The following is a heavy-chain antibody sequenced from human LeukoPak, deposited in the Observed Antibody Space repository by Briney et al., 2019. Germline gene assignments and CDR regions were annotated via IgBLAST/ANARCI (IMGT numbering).Heavy chain of an antibody. CDR3: AKEFLEWLFHSLYYFDY. V-gene: IGHV3-23*01. CDR2: ISGSGGST. D-gene: IGHD3-3*01. J-gene: IGHJ4*02. Sequence: PGGSLRLSCAASGFTFSSHAMSWVRQAPGKGLEWVSAISGSGGSTYYADSVKGRFTISRDNSKNTLYLQMNSLRAEDTAVYYCAKEFLEWLFHSLYYFDYWGQGTLVTVSS. CDR1: GFTFSSHA.